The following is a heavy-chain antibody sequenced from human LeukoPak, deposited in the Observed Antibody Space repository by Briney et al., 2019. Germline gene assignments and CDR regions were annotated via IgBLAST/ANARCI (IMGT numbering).Heavy chain of an antibody. J-gene: IGHJ5*02. D-gene: IGHD3-22*01. CDR1: GRSISSSSYY. V-gene: IGHV4-39*07. Sequence: SETLSLICTVSGRSISSSSYYWGWIRQPPGKGLEWIGSIYYSGSTYYNPSLKSRVTISVDTSKNQFSLKLSSVTAADTAVCYCARPNYYDSRIDPCGQGILVTVSS. CDR2: IYYSGST. CDR3: ARPNYYDSRIDP.